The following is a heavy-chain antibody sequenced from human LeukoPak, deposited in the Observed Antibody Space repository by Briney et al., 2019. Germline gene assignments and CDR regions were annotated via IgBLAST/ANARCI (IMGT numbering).Heavy chain of an antibody. CDR1: GFTFSDYY. CDR3: ARGGDYGDVTDY. CDR2: ISSSSSNR. V-gene: IGHV3-11*05. D-gene: IGHD4-17*01. Sequence: PGGSLRLSCAASGFTFSDYYMSWIRQAPGKGLEWVSYISSSSSNRNYADSVKGRSTISRDNAKNSLYLQMNSLRAEDTAVYYCARGGDYGDVTDYWGQGTLVTVSS. J-gene: IGHJ4*02.